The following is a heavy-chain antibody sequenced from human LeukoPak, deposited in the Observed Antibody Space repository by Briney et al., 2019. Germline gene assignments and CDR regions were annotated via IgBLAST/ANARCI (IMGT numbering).Heavy chain of an antibody. Sequence: GESLKISCKGSGYSFTSYWIGWVRQMPGKGLEWMGIIYPGDSDTRYSPSFQGQVTISADKSISTAYLQWSSLKASDTAMYYCASQLASLVSEGSYGEYFQHWGQGTLVTVSS. D-gene: IGHD3-9*01. CDR1: GYSFTSYW. V-gene: IGHV5-51*01. J-gene: IGHJ1*01. CDR3: ASQLASLVSEGSYGEYFQH. CDR2: IYPGDSDT.